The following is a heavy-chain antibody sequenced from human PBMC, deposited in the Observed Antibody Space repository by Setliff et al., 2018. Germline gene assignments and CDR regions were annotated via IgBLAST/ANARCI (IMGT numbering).Heavy chain of an antibody. Sequence: GGSLRLSCGASGFTYNNCWVSWVRQAPGKGLVWLASINPDGSEKYYADSVKGRFTISRDNAKNSLSLQMNNLRTEDTAVYYCFGAGTCSYWGQGTLVTVSS. CDR3: FGAGTCSY. J-gene: IGHJ4*02. V-gene: IGHV3-7*01. CDR1: GFTYNNCW. D-gene: IGHD3-10*01. CDR2: INPDGSEK.